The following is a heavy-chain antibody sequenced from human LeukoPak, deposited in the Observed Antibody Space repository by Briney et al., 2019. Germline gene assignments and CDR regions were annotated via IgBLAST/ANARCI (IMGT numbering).Heavy chain of an antibody. CDR1: DGSISSGGYS. Sequence: PSETLSLTCAVSDGSISSGGYSWSWIRQPPGKGLEWIGYIYHSGSTYYNPSLKSRVTISVDRSKNQFSLKLSSVTAADTAVYYCARVRNQSKYRNQNWFDPWGQGTLVTVSS. CDR2: IYHSGST. V-gene: IGHV4-30-2*01. CDR3: ARVRNQSKYRNQNWFDP. J-gene: IGHJ5*02. D-gene: IGHD1-14*01.